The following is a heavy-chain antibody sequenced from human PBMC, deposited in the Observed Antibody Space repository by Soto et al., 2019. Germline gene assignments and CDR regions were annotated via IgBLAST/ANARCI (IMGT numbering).Heavy chain of an antibody. CDR3: AKGSFGFDY. Sequence: VGSLRLSCAASGVTFTSYAMTWVRQVPGEGLQWVSSISKSGDSTYYADSVKGRFTTSRDNSKNTLYLQMNSLRAEDTAIYYCAKGSFGFDYWGQGTLVTVSS. CDR1: GVTFTSYA. J-gene: IGHJ4*02. CDR2: ISKSGDST. V-gene: IGHV3-23*01. D-gene: IGHD3-10*01.